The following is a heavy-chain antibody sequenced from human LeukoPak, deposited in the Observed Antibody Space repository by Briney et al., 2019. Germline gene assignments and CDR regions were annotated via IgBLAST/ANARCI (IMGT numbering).Heavy chain of an antibody. V-gene: IGHV3-15*01. Sequence: GGSLRLSCAASGFTFSNAWMSWVRQAPGKGLEWVGRIKSKTDGGTTDYAAPVKGRFTISRDDSKNTLYLQMNSPKTEDTAVYYCTTDGYYYDSSGYQNGDWGQGTLVTVSS. J-gene: IGHJ4*02. D-gene: IGHD3-22*01. CDR3: TTDGYYYDSSGYQNGD. CDR1: GFTFSNAW. CDR2: IKSKTDGGTT.